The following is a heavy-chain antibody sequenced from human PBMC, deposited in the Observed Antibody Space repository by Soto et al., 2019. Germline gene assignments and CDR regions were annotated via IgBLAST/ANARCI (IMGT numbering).Heavy chain of an antibody. CDR1: GFTFSSYA. V-gene: IGHV3-23*01. Sequence: PGGSLRLSCAASGFTFSSYAMSWVRQAPGKGLEWVSAISGSGGSTYYADTVKGRFTISRDNSKNTLYLQMNSLRAEDTAVYYFAKAGYCSSTSCYFYYYYYMDVWGKGTTVTVSS. CDR3: AKAGYCSSTSCYFYYYYYMDV. CDR2: ISGSGGST. J-gene: IGHJ6*03. D-gene: IGHD2-2*01.